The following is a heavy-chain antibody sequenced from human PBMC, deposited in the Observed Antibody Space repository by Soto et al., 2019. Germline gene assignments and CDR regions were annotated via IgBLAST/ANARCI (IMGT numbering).Heavy chain of an antibody. CDR3: KWDLEASDP. D-gene: IGHD1-26*01. V-gene: IGHV3-15*01. Sequence: GGSLRLSCAASGFTFSNAWMSWVRQAPGKGLEWVGRIRSKTDGGTTDYAAPVKGRFTISRDDSKDTLYLQMNSLKTEDTAVYYCKWDLEASDPWGQGTLVNVSS. CDR1: GFTFSNAW. J-gene: IGHJ5*02. CDR2: IRSKTDGGTT.